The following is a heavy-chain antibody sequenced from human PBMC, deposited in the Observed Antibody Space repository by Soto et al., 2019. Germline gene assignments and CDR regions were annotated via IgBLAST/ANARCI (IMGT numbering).Heavy chain of an antibody. Sequence: GGSLRLSCAASGFTFSDYYMGWVRQAPGKGLEWISYISNSGHTVYYPDSVKGRFTISRDNVKNSLFLQMTYLRAEDTATYYCARDSARTGSTENNYYMDIWGKGTTVTVSS. V-gene: IGHV3-11*01. D-gene: IGHD3-10*01. CDR3: ARDSARTGSTENNYYMDI. J-gene: IGHJ6*03. CDR1: GFTFSDYY. CDR2: ISNSGHTV.